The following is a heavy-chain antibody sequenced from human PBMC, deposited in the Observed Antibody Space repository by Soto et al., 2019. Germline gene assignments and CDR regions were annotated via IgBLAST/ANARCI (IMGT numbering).Heavy chain of an antibody. CDR2: VSYSGGS. CDR1: GGSVTDHY. Sequence: QVELQESGPGLVKPSETLSLTCTVSGGSVTDHYWSWIRQPPGRGLEWIGYVSYSGGSNYNPSLGGRVTISLDTSKKQFSLSLTSVTAADTAVYYCARTTVTKITSLWGQGTLVTVSS. CDR3: ARTTVTKITSL. V-gene: IGHV4-59*02. J-gene: IGHJ4*02. D-gene: IGHD3-16*01.